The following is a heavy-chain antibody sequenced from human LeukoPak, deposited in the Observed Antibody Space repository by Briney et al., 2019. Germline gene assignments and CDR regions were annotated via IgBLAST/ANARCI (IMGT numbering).Heavy chain of an antibody. CDR3: ARWFTSGRGFFDY. V-gene: IGHV3-48*02. J-gene: IGHJ4*02. Sequence: GGSLRLSCAASGFTFSHYRMTWVRQAPGKGLEWVSYISSSSTIIYYADSVKGRFTISRDNAKNSLYLQMNSLRDEDTAVYYCARWFTSGRGFFDYWGQGILVTVSS. D-gene: IGHD6-19*01. CDR2: ISSSSTII. CDR1: GFTFSHYR.